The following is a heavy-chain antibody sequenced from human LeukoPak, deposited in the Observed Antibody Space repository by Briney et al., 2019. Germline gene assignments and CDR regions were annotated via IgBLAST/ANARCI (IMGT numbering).Heavy chain of an antibody. CDR1: GYTFTDYY. Sequence: ASVKVSCKASGYTFTDYYINWVRQAPGQGLEWMGWMSPDSGDTGYAHKFQGRVTITRNTSITTAYMELRSLTFEDTAVYYCAEGRGALDYWGQGTLVTVSS. D-gene: IGHD3-10*01. CDR2: MSPDSGDT. V-gene: IGHV1-8*03. CDR3: AEGRGALDY. J-gene: IGHJ4*02.